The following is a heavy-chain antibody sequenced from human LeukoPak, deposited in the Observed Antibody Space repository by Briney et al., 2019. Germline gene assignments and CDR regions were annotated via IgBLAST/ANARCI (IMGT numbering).Heavy chain of an antibody. D-gene: IGHD3-22*01. J-gene: IGHJ4*02. CDR3: ARNYDGTAYYTGVIFAY. CDR1: GFTFSSYA. CDR2: ISGSGGST. V-gene: IGHV3-23*01. Sequence: GGSLRLSCAASGFTFSSYAMSWVRQAPGKGLEWVSAISGSGGSTYYADSVKGRFTISRDNSKNTLYLQMNSLRAEDTAVYYCARNYDGTAYYTGVIFAYWGQGTLVTVSS.